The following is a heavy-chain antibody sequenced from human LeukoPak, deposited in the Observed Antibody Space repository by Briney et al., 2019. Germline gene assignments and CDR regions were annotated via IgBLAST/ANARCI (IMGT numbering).Heavy chain of an antibody. Sequence: GGSLRLSCAASGFTFSSYWMSWVRKAPGKGREWVANIKQDGSEKYYVDSVKGRFTISRDNAKNSLYLQMNSLRAEDTAVYYCARWEYYYDSSGYFLPYYFDYWGQGTLVTVSS. J-gene: IGHJ4*02. CDR1: GFTFSSYW. CDR3: ARWEYYYDSSGYFLPYYFDY. V-gene: IGHV3-7*03. CDR2: IKQDGSEK. D-gene: IGHD3-22*01.